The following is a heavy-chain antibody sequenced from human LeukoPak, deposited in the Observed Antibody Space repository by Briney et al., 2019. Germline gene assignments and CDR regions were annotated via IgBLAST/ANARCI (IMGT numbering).Heavy chain of an antibody. V-gene: IGHV3-30-3*01. CDR1: GFTFSSYA. CDR3: ARDSMKGGLDY. D-gene: IGHD3-16*01. J-gene: IGHJ4*02. CDR2: ISYDGSNK. Sequence: PGRSLRLSCAASGFTFSSYAMHWVRQAPGKGLEWVAVISYDGSNKYYADSVKGRFTISRDNSKNTLYLQMNSLRAEDTAVYYCARDSMKGGLDYWGQGTLVTVSS.